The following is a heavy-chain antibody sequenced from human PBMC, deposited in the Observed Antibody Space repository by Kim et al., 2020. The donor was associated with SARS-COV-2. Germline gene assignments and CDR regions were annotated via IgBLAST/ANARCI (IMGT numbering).Heavy chain of an antibody. CDR3: AKFGVAGKRDC. J-gene: IGHJ4*02. V-gene: IGHV3-23*01. D-gene: IGHD6-19*01. Sequence: GGSLRLSCEASGFVFSDYCMSWVRQAPGKGLEWVSAISGSGATTYTADSVKGRFPISRDNAKNTLFLQMNGLRVEDTAIYFCAKFGVAGKRDCRGQGPLVSVP. CDR1: GFVFSDYC. CDR2: ISGSGATT.